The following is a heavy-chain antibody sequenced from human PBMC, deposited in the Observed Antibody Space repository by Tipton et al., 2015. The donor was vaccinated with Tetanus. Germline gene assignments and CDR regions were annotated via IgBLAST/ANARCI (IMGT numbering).Heavy chain of an antibody. CDR1: GFTFNTYA. CDR2: ISDSGGST. CDR3: AKSNGITGTTFYYGMDV. J-gene: IGHJ6*02. D-gene: IGHD1-20*01. Sequence: GSLRLSCAASGFTFNTYAMSWVRQSPGKGLEWVSVISDSGGSTYYADSVKGRFTISRDNSKNTLYLQMNSLRAEDTAVYYRAKSNGITGTTFYYGMDVWGQGTTVTVSS. V-gene: IGHV3-23*01.